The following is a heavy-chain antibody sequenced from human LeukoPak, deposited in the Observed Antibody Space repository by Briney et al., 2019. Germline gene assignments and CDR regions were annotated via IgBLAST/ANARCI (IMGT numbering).Heavy chain of an antibody. J-gene: IGHJ4*01. D-gene: IGHD2-15*01. CDR3: ARASPGVVFNYFDY. CDR2: IDEAGKDR. Sequence: GGSLRLSCVASGFTIDSFYMSWVRQAPGKGLEWVANIDEAGKDRYYADSVKGRFTISRDNTKNSVFLDMTSLRVEDTATYFCARASPGVVFNYFDYWGQGALVPV. V-gene: IGHV3-7*01. CDR1: GFTIDSFY.